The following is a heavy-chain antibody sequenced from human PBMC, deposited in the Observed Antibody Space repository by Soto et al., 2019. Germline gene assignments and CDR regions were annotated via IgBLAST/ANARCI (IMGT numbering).Heavy chain of an antibody. J-gene: IGHJ4*02. CDR3: ARGFSAGKGSPPDY. D-gene: IGHD3-10*01. V-gene: IGHV3-30*03. Sequence: GGSLRLSCAASGFTFNIYGMHWVRQAPDKGLEWVALISYDGSNQYYADSVKGRFTISRDNSKNTLYLQMNSLRDGDMAIYYCARGFSAGKGSPPDYWGQGTLVTVSS. CDR2: ISYDGSNQ. CDR1: GFTFNIYG.